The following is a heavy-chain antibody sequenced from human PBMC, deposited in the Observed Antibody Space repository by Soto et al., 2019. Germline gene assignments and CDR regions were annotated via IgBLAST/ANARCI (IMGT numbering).Heavy chain of an antibody. D-gene: IGHD1-7*01. CDR1: GGSISSNHYY. CDR2: IYYSGST. V-gene: IGHV4-31*03. CDR3: ARLNAGTTYYYYGMDV. J-gene: IGHJ6*02. Sequence: SETLSLTCTVSGGSISSNHYYWSWVRQHPGKGLEWIGYIYYSGSTSYNPSLKSRLTISVDTSKNQFSLKLSSVTAADTAVYYCARLNAGTTYYYYGMDVWGQGTTVTVSS.